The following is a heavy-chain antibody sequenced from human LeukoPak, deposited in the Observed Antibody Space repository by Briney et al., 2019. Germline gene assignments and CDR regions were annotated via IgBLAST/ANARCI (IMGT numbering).Heavy chain of an antibody. D-gene: IGHD3-16*01. Sequence: GESLRISCKGSGYSFANYWISWVRQMPGKGLXXXXXXDPTDSYTNYRPSFXGHVSISADQSISTAYLQWSSLKASDTAIYYCARIMTTSGGVTGALDYWGQGTLVTVSS. CDR1: GYSFANYW. CDR2: XDPTDSYT. V-gene: IGHV5-10-1*01. J-gene: IGHJ4*02. CDR3: ARIMTTSGGVTGALDY.